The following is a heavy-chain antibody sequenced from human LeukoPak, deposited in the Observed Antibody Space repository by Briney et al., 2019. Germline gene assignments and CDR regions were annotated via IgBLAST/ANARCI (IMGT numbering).Heavy chain of an antibody. CDR3: ARVTGYVMEDYFDY. V-gene: IGHV4-39*07. CDR2: IYYSGNT. D-gene: IGHD6-13*01. J-gene: IGHJ4*02. Sequence: SETLSLTCTVSGGSISSDSYYWGWIRQPPGKGLEWIGTIYYSGNTYYNPSLKSRLTISVDTSKNQFSLKLRSVTAADTAVYYCARVTGYVMEDYFDYWGQGTLVTVSS. CDR1: GGSISSDSYY.